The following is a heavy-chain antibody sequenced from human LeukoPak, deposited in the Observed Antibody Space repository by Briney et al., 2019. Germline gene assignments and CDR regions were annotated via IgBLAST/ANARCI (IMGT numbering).Heavy chain of an antibody. Sequence: SETLSLTCTVSGYSISSGYYWGWIRQPPGKGLEWIGYIYYSGSTNYNPSLKSRVTISVDTSKNQFSLKLSSVTAADTAVYYCAREGAAAADDAFDIWGQGTMVTVSS. V-gene: IGHV4-61*01. J-gene: IGHJ3*02. D-gene: IGHD6-13*01. CDR1: GYSISSGYY. CDR3: AREGAAAADDAFDI. CDR2: IYYSGST.